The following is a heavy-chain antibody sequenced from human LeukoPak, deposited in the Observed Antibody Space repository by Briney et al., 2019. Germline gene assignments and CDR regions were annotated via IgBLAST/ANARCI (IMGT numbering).Heavy chain of an antibody. Sequence: PGGSLRLSCAASGFTFSNYAMSWVRQALGKGLEWVSAILGSGGSTYYADSVKGRFTVSRDNSKSTLYLQMNSLRAEDTALYYCAKWGDYDVLTGYYVPDYWGQGTLVTVSS. D-gene: IGHD3-9*01. V-gene: IGHV3-23*01. J-gene: IGHJ4*02. CDR3: AKWGDYDVLTGYYVPDY. CDR1: GFTFSNYA. CDR2: ILGSGGST.